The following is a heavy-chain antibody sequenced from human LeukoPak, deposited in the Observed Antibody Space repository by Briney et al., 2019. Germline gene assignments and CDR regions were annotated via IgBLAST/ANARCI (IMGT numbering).Heavy chain of an antibody. CDR3: VKSGGYGLIDY. V-gene: IGHV4-39*01. CDR1: GASISGSGYY. D-gene: IGHD1-26*01. CDR2: IYYTGST. J-gene: IGHJ4*02. Sequence: SETLSLTCTVSGASISGSGYYLGWIRQPPGKGLEWIGNIYYTGSTYYNASLQSRVTISIDTSKNQFSLRLSSVTAADTAMYYCVKSGGYGLIDYWGQGTLVTVSS.